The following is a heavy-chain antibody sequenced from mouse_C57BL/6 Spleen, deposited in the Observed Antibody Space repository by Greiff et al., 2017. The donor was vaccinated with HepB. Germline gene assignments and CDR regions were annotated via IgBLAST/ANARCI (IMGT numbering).Heavy chain of an antibody. CDR2: INPNYGTT. CDR3: AREEVITTVVAPYYFDY. V-gene: IGHV1-39*01. CDR1: GYSFTDYN. J-gene: IGHJ2*01. D-gene: IGHD1-1*01. Sequence: QLQESGPELVKPGASVKISCKASGYSFTDYNMNWVKQSNGKSLEWIGVINPNYGTTSYNQKFKGKATLTVDQSSSTAYMQLNSLTSEDSAVYYCAREEVITTVVAPYYFDYWGQGTTLTVSS.